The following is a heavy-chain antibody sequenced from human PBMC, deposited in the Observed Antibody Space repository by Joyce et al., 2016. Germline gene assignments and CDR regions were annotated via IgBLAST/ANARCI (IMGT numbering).Heavy chain of an antibody. J-gene: IGHJ6*02. CDR2: IYNSATT. CDR3: ATSLPSRVGGFQFFGMDV. CDR1: GDSFSDTSYY. Sequence: HLQESGPGLVKPSETLSLTCTISGDSFSDTSYYWTWIRQPPGRGLEWLGLIYNSATTPYNPSLGGRLSISAGAAKKQFSLRLTSVTSADTAVYYCATSLPSRVGGFQFFGMDVWGQGTTVIVS. D-gene: IGHD3-10*01. V-gene: IGHV4-61*01.